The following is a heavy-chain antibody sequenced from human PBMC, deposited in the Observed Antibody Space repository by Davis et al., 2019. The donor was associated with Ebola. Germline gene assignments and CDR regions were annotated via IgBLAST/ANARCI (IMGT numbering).Heavy chain of an antibody. CDR2: ISSRDGTT. J-gene: IGHJ4*02. V-gene: IGHV3-23*01. CDR1: GFTFSSYA. Sequence: GESLKISCAASGFTFSSYAMTWVRQVPGKGLEWVSDISSRDGTTYYADSVKGRFTISSDNSKNTLYLQMNSLRTEDTAVYYCAKAVWGTYRTEYWGQGTLVTVSS. CDR3: AKAVWGTYRTEY. D-gene: IGHD3-16*02.